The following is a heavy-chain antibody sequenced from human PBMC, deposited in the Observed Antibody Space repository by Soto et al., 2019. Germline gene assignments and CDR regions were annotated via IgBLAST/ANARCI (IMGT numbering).Heavy chain of an antibody. CDR3: ARVVSPYYDVLTGNWFDP. Sequence: QVQLVQSGAEVKEPGASVKVSCKASGYTFTGYYMHWARQAPGQGLEWMGWIKSFNGDTNYAQKFQSRVTLTRDTSISTAYMELSRLKSDDTAVYYCARVVSPYYDVLTGNWFDPWGQGTLVTVSS. CDR1: GYTFTGYY. CDR2: IKSFNGDT. V-gene: IGHV1-2*02. J-gene: IGHJ5*02. D-gene: IGHD3-9*01.